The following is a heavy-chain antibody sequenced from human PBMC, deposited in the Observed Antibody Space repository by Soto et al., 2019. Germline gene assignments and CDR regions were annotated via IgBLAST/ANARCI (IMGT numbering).Heavy chain of an antibody. J-gene: IGHJ5*02. V-gene: IGHV4-59*01. CDR3: ARVEVYDILTGYYLWFDP. CDR1: GGSISSYY. D-gene: IGHD3-9*01. CDR2: IYYSGST. Sequence: WETLSLTCTVSGGSISSYYWSWIRQPPGKGLEWIGYIYYSGSTNYNPSPKSRVTISVDTSKNQFSLKLSSVTAADTAMYYCARVEVYDILTGYYLWFDPWGQGTLVTVSS.